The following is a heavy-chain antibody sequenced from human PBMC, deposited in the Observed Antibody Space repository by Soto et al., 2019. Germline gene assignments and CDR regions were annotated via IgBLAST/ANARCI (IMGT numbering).Heavy chain of an antibody. CDR3: ARTPFLRDGYNDAYYYYYYGMDV. Sequence: SGPTLVNPTQTLTLTCTFSGFSLSTSGMCVSWIRQPPGKALEWLALIDWDDDKYYSTSLKTRLTISKDTSKNQVVLTIINMDPVDTATYYCARTPFLRDGYNDAYYYYYYGMDVWGQGTTVTVSS. J-gene: IGHJ6*02. V-gene: IGHV2-70*01. CDR1: GFSLSTSGMC. D-gene: IGHD5-12*01. CDR2: IDWDDDK.